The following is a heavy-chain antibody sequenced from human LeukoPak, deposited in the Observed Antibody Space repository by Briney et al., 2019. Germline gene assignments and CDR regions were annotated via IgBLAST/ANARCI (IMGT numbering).Heavy chain of an antibody. CDR3: ARDDSSGFDY. V-gene: IGHV4-61*01. J-gene: IGHJ4*02. D-gene: IGHD3-22*01. Sequence: SETLSLTCTVSGGSVSNDNYYWSWIRQPPGKGLEWVGYIYYTGSANYNPSLQSRVTISVHTSKKQFSLKLSSATAADTAVYYCARDDSSGFDYWGQGTLVTVSS. CDR1: GGSVSNDNYY. CDR2: IYYTGSA.